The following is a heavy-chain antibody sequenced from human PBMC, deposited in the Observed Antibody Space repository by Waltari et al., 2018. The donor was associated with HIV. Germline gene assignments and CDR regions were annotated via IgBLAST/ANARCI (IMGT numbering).Heavy chain of an antibody. CDR2: ISGSGGST. Sequence: EVQLLESGGGLVQPGGSLRLSCAASGFTFSSYAMSWVRQAPGKGLEWVSAISGSGGSTYYADSVKGRFTISRDNSKNTLYLQMNSLRAEDTAVYYCVKSQGSGTYYYGMDVWGQGTTVTVSS. J-gene: IGHJ6*02. V-gene: IGHV3-23*01. CDR3: VKSQGSGTYYYGMDV. D-gene: IGHD3-10*01. CDR1: GFTFSSYA.